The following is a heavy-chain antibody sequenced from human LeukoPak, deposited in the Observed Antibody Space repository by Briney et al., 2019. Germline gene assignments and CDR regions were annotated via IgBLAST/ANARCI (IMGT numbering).Heavy chain of an antibody. V-gene: IGHV1-3*01. CDR1: GYSFTSYA. D-gene: IGHD3-22*01. J-gene: IGHJ4*02. Sequence: ASVKVSCKASGYSFTSYAMHWVRQAPGQRLEWMGWINAGNGNTKYSQKFQGRVTITRDTSASTAYMELSSLRSEDTAVYYCARDVLYYDSSGYLGIWGQGTLVTVSS. CDR2: INAGNGNT. CDR3: ARDVLYYDSSGYLGI.